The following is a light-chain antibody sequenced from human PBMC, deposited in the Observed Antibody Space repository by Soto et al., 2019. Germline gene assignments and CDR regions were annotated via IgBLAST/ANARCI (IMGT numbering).Light chain of an antibody. Sequence: IQMTQSPSTLSGSVGASVTITCRGSHSISSWLSWYQQKPGKAPKLLIYAASTMQSGVPSRCSGSGSGTDFTLTISCLQSEDFATYYCQQYYSYPRTFGQGTKVDIK. CDR3: QQYYSYPRT. CDR1: HSISSW. CDR2: AAS. V-gene: IGKV1-5*01. J-gene: IGKJ1*01.